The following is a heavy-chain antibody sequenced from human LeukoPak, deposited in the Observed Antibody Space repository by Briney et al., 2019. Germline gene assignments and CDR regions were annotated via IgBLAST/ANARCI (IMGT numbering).Heavy chain of an antibody. D-gene: IGHD3-16*01. CDR2: ISSSGSTI. Sequence: QPGGSLRLSCAASGFTFSSYEMNWVRQAPGKGLEWVSYISSSGSTIYYADSVKGRFTISRDNAMNSLYLQMNSLRAEDTAVYYCARDFAGDNDYWGQGTLVTVSS. CDR1: GFTFSSYE. CDR3: ARDFAGDNDY. V-gene: IGHV3-48*03. J-gene: IGHJ4*02.